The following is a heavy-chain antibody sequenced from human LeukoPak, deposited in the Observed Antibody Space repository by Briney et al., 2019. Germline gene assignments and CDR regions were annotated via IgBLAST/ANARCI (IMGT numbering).Heavy chain of an antibody. D-gene: IGHD4-11*01. J-gene: IGHJ4*02. Sequence: GGSLRLSCAASGFTFSDYFMSWIRQAPGKGLEWVSYISSSGSTIYYADSVKGRFTISRDNAKNSLYLQMNRLRADEDTAVYYCARDNSNLDYWGQGTLVTVSS. CDR3: ARDNSNLDY. CDR2: ISSSGSTI. V-gene: IGHV3-11*04. CDR1: GFTFSDYF.